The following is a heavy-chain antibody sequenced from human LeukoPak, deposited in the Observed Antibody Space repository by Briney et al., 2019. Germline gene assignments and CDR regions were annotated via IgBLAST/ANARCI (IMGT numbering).Heavy chain of an antibody. V-gene: IGHV1-2*02. CDR3: ARNVASTFYYYYMDV. Sequence: ASVKVSCKASGYTFTGYYMHWVRQAPGQGLEWMGWINPNSGGTNYAQKFQGRVTMTRDTSISTAYMELSRLRSDDTAVYYCARNVASTFYYYYMDVWGQGTTVTVSS. CDR1: GYTFTGYY. D-gene: IGHD3-3*02. CDR2: INPNSGGT. J-gene: IGHJ6*03.